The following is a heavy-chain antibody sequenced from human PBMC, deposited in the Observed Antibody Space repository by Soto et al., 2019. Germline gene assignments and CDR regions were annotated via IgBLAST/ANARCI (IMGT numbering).Heavy chain of an antibody. V-gene: IGHV1-69*02. J-gene: IGHJ4*02. CDR3: ASAVEMATISVDY. Sequence: SVKVSCKASGGTFSSYTISWVRQAPGQGLEWMGRIIPILGIANYAQKFQGRVTITADKSTSTAYMELSSLRSEDTAVYYCASAVEMATISVDYWGQGTLVTVSS. CDR2: IIPILGIA. D-gene: IGHD5-12*01. CDR1: GGTFSSYT.